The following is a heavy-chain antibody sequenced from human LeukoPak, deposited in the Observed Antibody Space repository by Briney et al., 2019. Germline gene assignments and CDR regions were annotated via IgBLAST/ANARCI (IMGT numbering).Heavy chain of an antibody. J-gene: IGHJ4*02. D-gene: IGHD3-16*02. CDR1: GGSISSYY. CDR2: IYYIGST. Sequence: PSENLSLTCTVSGGSISSYYWSWIRQPPGRGLEWIGYIYYIGSTDYDPSLKSRVTISVDTSKNQFSLKLSSVTAADTAVYYCARSDIWGSYRFLDYWGQGALVTVSS. V-gene: IGHV4-59*08. CDR3: ARSDIWGSYRFLDY.